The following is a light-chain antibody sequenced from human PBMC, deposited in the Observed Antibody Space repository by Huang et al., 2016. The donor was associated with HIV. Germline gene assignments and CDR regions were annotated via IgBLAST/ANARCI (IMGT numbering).Light chain of an antibody. CDR2: GAS. CDR3: HQYGRSPPT. Sequence: EIVLTQSPGTLSLSPGERATLSCRANQTVTRRSVAWYQQRPGQAPRLLISGASSRATGIPDRCSGSGSGTDFALTIRGLEPEDFVIYYCHQYGRSPPTFGRGTKLEIK. V-gene: IGKV3-20*01. CDR1: QTVTRRS. J-gene: IGKJ2*01.